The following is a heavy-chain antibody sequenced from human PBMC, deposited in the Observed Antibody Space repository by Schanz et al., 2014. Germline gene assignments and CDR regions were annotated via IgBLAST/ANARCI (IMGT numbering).Heavy chain of an antibody. CDR3: ARANYRRKINFDY. D-gene: IGHD3-10*01. Sequence: GQLAESGGGVVQPGRSLRLSCAAYGFTLSSYAMHWVRQAPGKGLEWVAVIWYDENNKYYADSVKGRFTMSRDNSKNTLYLQMNSLRAEDTAVYYCARANYRRKINFDYWGRGTLVTVSS. CDR2: IWYDENNK. CDR1: GFTLSSYA. J-gene: IGHJ4*02. V-gene: IGHV3-33*08.